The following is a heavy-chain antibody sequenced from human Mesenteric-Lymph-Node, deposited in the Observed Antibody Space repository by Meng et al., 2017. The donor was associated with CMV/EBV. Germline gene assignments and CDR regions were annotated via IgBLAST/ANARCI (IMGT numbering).Heavy chain of an antibody. D-gene: IGHD3-3*01. CDR2: IYYSGST. CDR1: GGSISSSSDY. J-gene: IGHJ5*02. CDR3: ARGRLRFLENWFDP. Sequence: SGGSISSSSDYWGWIRQPPGKGLEWIGSIYYSGSTYYNPSLKSRVTISVDTSKNQFSLKLSSVTAADTAVYYCARGRLRFLENWFDPWGQGTLVTVSS. V-gene: IGHV4-39*07.